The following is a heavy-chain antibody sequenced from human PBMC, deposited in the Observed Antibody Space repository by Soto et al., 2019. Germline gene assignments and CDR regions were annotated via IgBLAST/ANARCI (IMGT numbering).Heavy chain of an antibody. CDR2: ISGSGGST. CDR1: GFTFSSYA. Sequence: GGSLRLSCAGSGFTFSSYAMSWVRQAPGKGLEWVSAISGSGGSTYYADSVKGRFTISRDNSKNTLYLQMNGLRAEDTAVYYWAKDAWDPQQLFDYWGQGTLVTVSS. J-gene: IGHJ4*02. D-gene: IGHD6-13*01. CDR3: AKDAWDPQQLFDY. V-gene: IGHV3-23*01.